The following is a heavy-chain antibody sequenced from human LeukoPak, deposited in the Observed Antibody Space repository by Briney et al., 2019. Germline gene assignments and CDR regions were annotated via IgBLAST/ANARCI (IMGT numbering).Heavy chain of an antibody. V-gene: IGHV1-46*01. CDR1: GYTFTNYY. D-gene: IGHD6-6*01. CDR2: IHPSGGST. J-gene: IGHJ5*02. Sequence: ASVKVSCKASGYTFTNYYMHWVRQAPGQGLEWMGLIHPSGGSTDYAQKFQGRVTMTGDTSTTTVYMELSRLRSDDTAVYYCARDASIAARRGWFDPWGQGTLVTVSS. CDR3: ARDASIAARRGWFDP.